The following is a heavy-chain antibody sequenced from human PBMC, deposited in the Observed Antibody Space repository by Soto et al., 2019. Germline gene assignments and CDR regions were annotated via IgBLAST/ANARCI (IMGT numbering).Heavy chain of an antibody. CDR2: IIPLFST. J-gene: IGHJ4*02. V-gene: IGHV1-69*18. Sequence: QVQLVQSGAEVKKPGSSVKVSCKASGDTFRNYAFTWVRQAPGQGLEWMGTIIPLFSTRYAQKFQGRVTMTAVVSTSTVYMDLSSLKSDDTAVYYCARDPGIAVVGRGTSFEHWGQGTLVTVSS. D-gene: IGHD6-19*01. CDR1: GDTFRNYA. CDR3: ARDPGIAVVGRGTSFEH.